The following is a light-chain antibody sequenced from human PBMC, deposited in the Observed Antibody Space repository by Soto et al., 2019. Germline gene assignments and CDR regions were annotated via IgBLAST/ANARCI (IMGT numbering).Light chain of an antibody. CDR1: QTISSW. Sequence: DIQMTQSPSTLSGSVGDRFTITCRASQTISSWLAWYHQKPGKAPKLLIYKASTLKSGVPSRFSGSGSGTEFTLTISSLQPDDFATYYCQHYNSYSEAFGQGTRLEIK. CDR2: KAS. J-gene: IGKJ5*01. CDR3: QHYNSYSEA. V-gene: IGKV1-5*03.